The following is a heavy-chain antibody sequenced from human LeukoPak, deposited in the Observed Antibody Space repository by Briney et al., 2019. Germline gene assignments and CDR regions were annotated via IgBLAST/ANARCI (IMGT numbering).Heavy chain of an antibody. Sequence: GGTLRLSCAASGFTFSNYGMSWVRQAPGKGREWVAFIRYDGSNKYYAGSVKGRFTISRDNSKNSLYLQMNSLRAEDTAVYYCARDGDMVRGVITLKFDYWGQGTLVTVSS. CDR3: ARDGDMVRGVITLKFDY. CDR2: IRYDGSNK. CDR1: GFTFSNYG. V-gene: IGHV3-30*02. J-gene: IGHJ4*02. D-gene: IGHD3-10*01.